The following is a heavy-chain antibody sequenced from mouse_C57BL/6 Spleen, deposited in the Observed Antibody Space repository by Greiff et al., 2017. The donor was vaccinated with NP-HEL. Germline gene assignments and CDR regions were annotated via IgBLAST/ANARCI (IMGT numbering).Heavy chain of an antibody. V-gene: IGHV1-50*01. D-gene: IGHD2-5*01. J-gene: IGHJ2*01. CDR1: GYTFTSYW. CDR2: IDPSDSYT. Sequence: VKLQQPGAELVKPGASVKLSCKASGYTFTSYWMQWVKQRPGQGLEWIGEIDPSDSYTNYNQKFKGKATLTVDTSSSTAYMQLSSLTSEDSAVYYCARSGYSNSFEDYWGQGTTLTVSS. CDR3: ARSGYSNSFEDY.